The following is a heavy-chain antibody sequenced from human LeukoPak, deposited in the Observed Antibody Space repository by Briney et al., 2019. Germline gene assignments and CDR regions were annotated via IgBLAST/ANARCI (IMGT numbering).Heavy chain of an antibody. CDR2: IYSGGST. CDR1: GFTVSSNY. V-gene: IGHV3-53*05. Sequence: PGGSLRLSCATSGFTVSSNYMSWVRQAPGKRLEWVSVIYSGGSTYYADSVKGRFTISRDNSKNTLYLQMNSLRAEDTAVYYCAKDEAYYYDSSGYFPAPDYWGQGTLVTVSS. J-gene: IGHJ4*02. CDR3: AKDEAYYYDSSGYFPAPDY. D-gene: IGHD3-22*01.